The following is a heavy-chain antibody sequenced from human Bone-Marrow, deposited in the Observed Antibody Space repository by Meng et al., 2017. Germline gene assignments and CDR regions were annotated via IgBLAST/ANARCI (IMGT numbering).Heavy chain of an antibody. J-gene: IGHJ4*02. V-gene: IGHV1-18*01. Sequence: QVLLVQSGAQVTKPGASVKVSCQASGYTFPNAGISWVRQAPGQGLEWMGWVSTNNGDTKYAQRLQGRVTMTTDTSTNTAYMELRTLRSDDTAVYYCARLGYYDNSGIPRPFDYWGQGTLVTVSS. D-gene: IGHD3-22*01. CDR3: ARLGYYDNSGIPRPFDY. CDR1: GYTFPNAG. CDR2: VSTNNGDT.